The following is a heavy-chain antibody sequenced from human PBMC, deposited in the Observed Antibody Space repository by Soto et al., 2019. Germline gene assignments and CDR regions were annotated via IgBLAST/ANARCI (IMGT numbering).Heavy chain of an antibody. Sequence: EVQLLESGGGLIQPGGSLRLSCAASGFTFSSYAMSWVRQAPGKGLECVSAISGSGGRTYYADSVKGRFTISRDDSKNTLYLQMNSLRSEDTALYYCAKSCDWYFCFMDVWGKGTTVTVSS. CDR1: GFTFSSYA. V-gene: IGHV3-23*01. J-gene: IGHJ6*03. D-gene: IGHD3-9*01. CDR3: AKSCDWYFCFMDV. CDR2: ISGSGGRT.